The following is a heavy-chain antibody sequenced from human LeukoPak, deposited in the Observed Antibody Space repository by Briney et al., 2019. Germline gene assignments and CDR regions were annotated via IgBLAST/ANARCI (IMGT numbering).Heavy chain of an antibody. D-gene: IGHD3-10*01. CDR2: ISGSGTNT. CDR3: AKRRHYYGSGDYYRDP. CDR1: GFTFSSYA. V-gene: IGHV3-23*01. J-gene: IGHJ5*02. Sequence: GGSLRLSCAASGFTFSSYATSWVRQAPGKGLEWVSNISGSGTNTYYADSVKGRFTISRGNSRNLLFLQMSSLRVEDTAVYYCAKRRHYYGSGDYYRDPWGQGTLVTVSS.